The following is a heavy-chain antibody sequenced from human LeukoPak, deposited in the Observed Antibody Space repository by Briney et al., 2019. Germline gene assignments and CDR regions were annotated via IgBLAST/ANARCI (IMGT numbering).Heavy chain of an antibody. J-gene: IGHJ4*02. Sequence: GGSLRLSCAASGFTFSSYGMHWVRQAPGKGLEWVAVISYDGSNKYYADSVKGRFTTSRDNSKNTLYLQMNSLRAEDTAVYYCAKGYTELRGVTDYWGQGTLVTVSS. D-gene: IGHD3-10*01. V-gene: IGHV3-30*18. CDR1: GFTFSSYG. CDR3: AKGYTELRGVTDY. CDR2: ISYDGSNK.